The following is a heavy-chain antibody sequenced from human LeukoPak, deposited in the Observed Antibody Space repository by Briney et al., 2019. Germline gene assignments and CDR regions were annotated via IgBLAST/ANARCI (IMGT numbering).Heavy chain of an antibody. CDR2: IYYSGST. D-gene: IGHD2-8*02. CDR1: GGSISSSSYY. CDR3: ARGQRWRRETGVDY. V-gene: IGHV4-39*07. J-gene: IGHJ4*02. Sequence: PSETLSLTCTVSGGSISSSSYYWGWIRQPPGKGLEWIGSIYYSGSTYYNPSLKSRVTISVDTSKNQFSLKLSSVTAADTAVYYCARGQRWRRETGVDYWGQGTLVTVSS.